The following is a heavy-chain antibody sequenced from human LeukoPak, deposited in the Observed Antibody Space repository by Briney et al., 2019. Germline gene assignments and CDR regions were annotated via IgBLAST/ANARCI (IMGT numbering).Heavy chain of an antibody. V-gene: IGHV1-18*01. CDR1: GYTFTSYG. CDR2: ISAYNGNT. D-gene: IGHD3-10*01. Sequence: GASVKVSCKASGYTFTSYGISWVRQAPGQGLEWMGWISAYNGNTNYAQKLQGRVTMTTDTSTSTAYMELRSLRSDDTAVYYCARDMKAWFGELLYDIAFDYWGQGTLVTVSS. CDR3: ARDMKAWFGELLYDIAFDY. J-gene: IGHJ4*02.